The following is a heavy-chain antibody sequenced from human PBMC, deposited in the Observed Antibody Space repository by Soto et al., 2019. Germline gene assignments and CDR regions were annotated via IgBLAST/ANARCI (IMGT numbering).Heavy chain of an antibody. D-gene: IGHD1-26*01. Sequence: QVQLVQSGAEVKKPGSSVKVSCKASGGTFSSYAISWVRQAPGQGLEWMGGIIPIFGTANYAQKFQGRVTITADKSTSTAYMERSSLRSEDTAVYYCARVSESVPWELLYYYGMDVWGQGTTVTVSS. CDR3: ARVSESVPWELLYYYGMDV. V-gene: IGHV1-69*06. CDR2: IIPIFGTA. CDR1: GGTFSSYA. J-gene: IGHJ6*02.